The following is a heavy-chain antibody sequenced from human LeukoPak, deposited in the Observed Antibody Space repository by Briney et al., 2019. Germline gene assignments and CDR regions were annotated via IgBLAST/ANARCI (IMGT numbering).Heavy chain of an antibody. D-gene: IGHD1-26*01. CDR3: AKDKWGATDFDY. CDR2: ISYDGSNK. J-gene: IGHJ4*02. V-gene: IGHV3-30*18. CDR1: GFTFSSYG. Sequence: GGSLRLSCAASGFTFSSYGMHWVRQAPGKGLEWVAVISYDGSNKYYADSVKGRFTISRDNSKNTLYLQMNSLRAEDTAVYYCAKDKWGATDFDYWGQGTLVTVSS.